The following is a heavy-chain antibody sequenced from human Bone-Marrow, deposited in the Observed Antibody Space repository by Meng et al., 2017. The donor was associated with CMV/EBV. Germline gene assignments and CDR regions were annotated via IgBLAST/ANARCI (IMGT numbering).Heavy chain of an antibody. J-gene: IGHJ6*02. CDR3: ARGSSNSWYYGMDV. CDR1: GGSINSYY. Sequence: SETLSLTCTVSGGSINSYYWSWIRQPPGKGLEWIGYIYYSGITNYNPSLKDRVTISVDTSKNQFSLNLTSVTTADTALYYCARGSSNSWYYGMDVWGQGTSVTVSS. CDR2: IYYSGIT. D-gene: IGHD6-13*01. V-gene: IGHV4-59*01.